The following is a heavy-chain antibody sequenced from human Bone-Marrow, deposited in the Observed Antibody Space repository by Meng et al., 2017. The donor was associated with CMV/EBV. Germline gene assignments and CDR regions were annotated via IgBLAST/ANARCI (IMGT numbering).Heavy chain of an antibody. Sequence: ETLSLTCAASGFTFSSYWMSWVRQAPGKGLEWVANIKQDGSETYYADSVKGRFTISRDNAKNSLYLQMNSLRAEDTALYYCAKDIGCSSTSCYTRLSYYYYGKDVWDQGTTVTVSS. J-gene: IGHJ6*02. CDR3: AKDIGCSSTSCYTRLSYYYYGKDV. CDR2: IKQDGSET. CDR1: GFTFSSYW. V-gene: IGHV3-7*03. D-gene: IGHD2-2*02.